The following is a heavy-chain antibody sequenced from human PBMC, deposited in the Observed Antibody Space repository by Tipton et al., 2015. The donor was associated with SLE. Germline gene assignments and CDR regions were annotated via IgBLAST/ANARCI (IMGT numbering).Heavy chain of an antibody. CDR1: GGSISSHY. CDR3: ARGVQWGPAFDL. V-gene: IGHV4-59*11. CDR2: IYYSGST. J-gene: IGHJ2*01. Sequence: TLSLTCTVSGGSISSHYWSWIRQPPGKGPERIGYIYYSGSTNYNPSLKSRVTISVDTSKNQFSLKLSSVTAADTAVYYCARGVQWGPAFDLWGRGTLVTVSS. D-gene: IGHD1-26*01.